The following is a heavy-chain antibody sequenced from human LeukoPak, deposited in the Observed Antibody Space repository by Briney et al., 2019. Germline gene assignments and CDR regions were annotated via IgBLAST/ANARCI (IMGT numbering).Heavy chain of an antibody. CDR1: GYTFTEYY. V-gene: IGHV1-2*02. Sequence: ASVKVSCKASGYTFTEYYINWVRQAPGQGLEWMGWINPDSGGTTYAQKFQGRVTMTRGTSISTAYLELSRLRSDDTAIYYCARTIIRDGYNALNYWGQGTLVTVSS. CDR3: ARTIIRDGYNALNY. CDR2: INPDSGGT. J-gene: IGHJ4*02. D-gene: IGHD5-24*01.